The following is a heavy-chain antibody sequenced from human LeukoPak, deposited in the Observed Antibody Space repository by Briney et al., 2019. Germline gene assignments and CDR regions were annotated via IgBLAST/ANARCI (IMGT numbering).Heavy chain of an antibody. Sequence: PSETLSLTCTVSGGSISSSTYCWSWVRQPPGKGLEWIGCMYYSGSTYYNPSLKSRVTISVDTSKNQFSLKLSSVTAADTAVYYCARSLGYSSSYLGYWGQGTLVTVSS. V-gene: IGHV4-39*01. D-gene: IGHD6-6*01. CDR2: MYYSGST. CDR1: GGSISSSTYC. CDR3: ARSLGYSSSYLGY. J-gene: IGHJ4*02.